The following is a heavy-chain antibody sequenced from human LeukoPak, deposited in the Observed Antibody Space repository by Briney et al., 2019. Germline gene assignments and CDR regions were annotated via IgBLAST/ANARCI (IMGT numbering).Heavy chain of an antibody. CDR3: ARVGYCSSTSCYGRVWFDP. D-gene: IGHD2-2*01. V-gene: IGHV1-18*01. J-gene: IGHJ5*02. CDR2: ISAYNGKT. Sequence: ASVKVSCKASAYTFTSYGISWVRQAPAQGLEWMGWISAYNGKTNYAQKLQGRVTMTTDTSTSTAYMELRSLRSDDTAVYYCARVGYCSSTSCYGRVWFDPWGQGTLVTVSS. CDR1: AYTFTSYG.